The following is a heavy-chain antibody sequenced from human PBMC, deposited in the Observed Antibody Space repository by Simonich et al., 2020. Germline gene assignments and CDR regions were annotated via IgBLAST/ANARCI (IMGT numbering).Heavy chain of an antibody. V-gene: IGHV4-39*01. J-gene: IGHJ3*02. CDR1: GGSISSSSYY. D-gene: IGHD6-13*01. CDR2: IYYSGST. Sequence: QLQLQESGPGLVKPSETLSLTCTVSGGSISSSSYYWGWIRQPPGKGLEWIGSIYYSGSTYYNQSLKGRGTISVDTSKNQFSLKLSSVTAADTAVYYCARHAGFAFDIWGQGTMVTVSS. CDR3: ARHAGFAFDI.